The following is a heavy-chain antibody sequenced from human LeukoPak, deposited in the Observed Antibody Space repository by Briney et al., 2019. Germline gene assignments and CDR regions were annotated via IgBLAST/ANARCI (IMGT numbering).Heavy chain of an antibody. CDR2: NYYSGST. J-gene: IGHJ4*02. CDR3: ARERFSKWFFDY. V-gene: IGHV4-31*03. CDR1: GGSISRGGYY. Sequence: SETLSLPCTVSGGSISRGGYYWSWIPQHPGKGLEWIGYNYYSGSTYYDPSLKSRVTISVDTSKNQFSLKLSSVTAADTAVYYCARERFSKWFFDYWGQGTLVTVSS. D-gene: IGHD2-8*01.